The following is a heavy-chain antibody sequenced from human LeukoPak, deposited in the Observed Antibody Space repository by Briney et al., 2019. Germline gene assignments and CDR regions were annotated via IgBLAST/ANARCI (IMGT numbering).Heavy chain of an antibody. CDR1: GYTFTNYH. Sequence: ASVKVSCKASGYTFTNYHIAWVRQAPGQGLEWMGWVSTNDGNTVYAQRLQGRVTMTTDTSTSVAYMELRSLTSDDTAVYYCTRAPPGMTMMTDYWGQGTLVTVSS. CDR3: TRAPPGMTMMTDY. CDR2: VSTNDGNT. V-gene: IGHV1-18*01. D-gene: IGHD3-22*01. J-gene: IGHJ4*02.